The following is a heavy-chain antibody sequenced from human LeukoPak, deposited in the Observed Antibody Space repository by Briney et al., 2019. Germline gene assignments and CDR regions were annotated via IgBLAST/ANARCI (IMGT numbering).Heavy chain of an antibody. J-gene: IGHJ3*02. D-gene: IGHD3-10*01. V-gene: IGHV3-21*01. Sequence: PGGSLRLSCAASGFTFSSYSMNWVRQAPGKGLEWGSSISSSSSYIYYADSVKGRFTISRDNAKNSLYLQMNSLRAEDTAVYYCAREYGELLQNDAFDIWGQGKMVTVSS. CDR2: ISSSSSYI. CDR1: GFTFSSYS. CDR3: AREYGELLQNDAFDI.